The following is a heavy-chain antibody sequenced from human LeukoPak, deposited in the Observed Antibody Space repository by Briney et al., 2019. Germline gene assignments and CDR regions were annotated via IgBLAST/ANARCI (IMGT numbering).Heavy chain of an antibody. D-gene: IGHD1-26*01. CDR2: IYYSGST. CDR3: ARGWDVGWFDP. J-gene: IGHJ5*02. CDR1: GGSVSSGSYY. Sequence: SETLSLTCTVSGGSVSSGSYYWSWIRQPPGKGLEWIGYIYYSGSTNYNPSLKSRVTISVDTSKNQFSLKLSSVTAADTAVYYCARGWDVGWFDPWGQGTLVTVSS. V-gene: IGHV4-61*01.